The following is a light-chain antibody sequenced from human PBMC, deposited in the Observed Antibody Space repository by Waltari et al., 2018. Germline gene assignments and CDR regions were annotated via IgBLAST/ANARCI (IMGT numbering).Light chain of an antibody. V-gene: IGKV3-11*01. CDR3: QQRSTSFT. CDR1: QSISSY. CDR2: DAS. J-gene: IGKJ3*01. Sequence: IVLTQSPATLSLSPGERATLSCRASQSISSYLAWYQQKPGQAPRLLIYDASTRATGIPARFSGSGSVTDFTLTISSLEPEDFALYYCQQRSTSFTFGPGTRVDVK.